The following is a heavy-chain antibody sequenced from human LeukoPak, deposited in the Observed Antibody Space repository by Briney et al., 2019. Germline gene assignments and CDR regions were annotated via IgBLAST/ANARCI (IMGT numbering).Heavy chain of an antibody. Sequence: GGSLRLSCAASGFIFSDHYMDWVRQAPGKGLEWVSSISSSSSYIYYADSVKGRFTISRDNAKNSLYLQMNSLRAEDTAVYYCAREGIAGPFDYWGQGTLVTVSS. CDR3: AREGIAGPFDY. J-gene: IGHJ4*02. CDR2: ISSSSSYI. V-gene: IGHV3-21*01. D-gene: IGHD6-13*01. CDR1: GFIFSDHY.